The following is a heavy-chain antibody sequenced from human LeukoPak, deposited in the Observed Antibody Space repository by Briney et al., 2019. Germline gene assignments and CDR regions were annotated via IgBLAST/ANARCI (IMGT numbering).Heavy chain of an antibody. CDR3: ARGGQWLVLDAFDI. J-gene: IGHJ3*02. D-gene: IGHD6-19*01. CDR2: IYTSGGT. Sequence: SETLSLTCTVSGGSISSYYWSWIRQPAGKGLEWIGRIYTSGGTNYNPSLKSRVTISVDKSKNQFSLKLSSVTAAGTAVYYCARGGQWLVLDAFDIWGQGTMVTVSS. CDR1: GGSISSYY. V-gene: IGHV4-4*07.